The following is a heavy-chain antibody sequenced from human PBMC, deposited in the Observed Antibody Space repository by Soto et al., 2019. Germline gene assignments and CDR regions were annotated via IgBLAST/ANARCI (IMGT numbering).Heavy chain of an antibody. CDR3: ARDTPVLRYFDWFPNWFDP. D-gene: IGHD3-9*01. J-gene: IGHJ5*02. V-gene: IGHV1-69*13. CDR1: GGTFSSYA. Sequence: GASVNVSCKASGGTFSSYAISWVRQAPGQGLEWMGGIIPIFGTANYAQKFQGRVTITADESTSTAYMELSSLRSEDTAVYYCARDTPVLRYFDWFPNWFDPWGQGTLVTVSS. CDR2: IIPIFGTA.